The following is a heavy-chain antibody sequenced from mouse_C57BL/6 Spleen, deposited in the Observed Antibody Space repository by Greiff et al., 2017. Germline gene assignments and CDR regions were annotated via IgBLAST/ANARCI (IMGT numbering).Heavy chain of an antibody. V-gene: IGHV1-39*01. CDR1: GYSFTDYN. D-gene: IGHD1-1*01. J-gene: IGHJ2*01. Sequence: VQLQQSGPELVKPGASVKISCKASGYSFTDYNMHWVKQSNGKSLEWIGVINPNYGTTSYTPKFKGKATLTVDQSSSTAYMQLNSLTSEESAVYDCARGEDYGSSSYYFDYGGQGTTLTVAS. CDR2: INPNYGTT. CDR3: ARGEDYGSSSYYFDY.